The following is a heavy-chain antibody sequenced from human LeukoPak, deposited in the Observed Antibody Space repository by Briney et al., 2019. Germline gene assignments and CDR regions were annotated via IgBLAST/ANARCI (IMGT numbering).Heavy chain of an antibody. Sequence: QTGGSLRLSCAASGFTFSNYGMHWVRQAPGKGLEGVAVISYDGSNKYYAVSVKGRFTISRDKSKNTLYLQMNSLRAEDTAMYYCAKVKDDGYLKNYLDYWGQGTLVTVSS. CDR2: ISYDGSNK. V-gene: IGHV3-30*18. CDR3: AKVKDDGYLKNYLDY. CDR1: GFTFSNYG. J-gene: IGHJ4*02. D-gene: IGHD3-16*02.